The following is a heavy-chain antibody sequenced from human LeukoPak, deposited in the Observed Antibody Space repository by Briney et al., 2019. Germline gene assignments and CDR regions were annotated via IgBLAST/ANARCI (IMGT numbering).Heavy chain of an antibody. CDR3: VNEVGTYYYGMDV. CDR2: IGSDNKP. V-gene: IGHV3-23*05. D-gene: IGHD1-1*01. Sequence: PGGSLRLSCEASGFTFSAYAMTWVRQAPGKGLEWVSSIGSDNKPHYSESVKGRFAISRDNSKNTLYLQMSSLRAEDTAVYYCVNEVGTYYYGMDVWGQGTTVTVSS. J-gene: IGHJ6*02. CDR1: GFTFSAYA.